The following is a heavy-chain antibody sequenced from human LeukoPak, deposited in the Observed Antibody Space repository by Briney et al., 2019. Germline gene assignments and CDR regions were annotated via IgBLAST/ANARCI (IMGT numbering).Heavy chain of an antibody. J-gene: IGHJ3*01. CDR1: GFTFSSYG. CDR2: IRYDGSNK. V-gene: IGHV3-30*02. D-gene: IGHD4-17*01. Sequence: GGSLRLPCAASGFTFSSYGMHWVRQAPGKGLEWVAFIRYDGSNKYYADSVKGRFTISRDNSKNTLYLQMNSLRAEDTAVYYCANSQGYGDYVDAFDVWGQGTMVTVSS. CDR3: ANSQGYGDYVDAFDV.